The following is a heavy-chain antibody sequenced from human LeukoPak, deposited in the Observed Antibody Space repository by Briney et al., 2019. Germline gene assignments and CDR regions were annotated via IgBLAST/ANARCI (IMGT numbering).Heavy chain of an antibody. J-gene: IGHJ6*03. CDR3: ARDGVRAGIQLWLTGYYYYMDV. D-gene: IGHD5-18*01. CDR2: INDDGSTT. Sequence: GGSLRLSCVASGFTFSRSWMHWVRQAPGKGLVWVSRINDDGSTTSYADSVKGRFTTSRDNAKNTLYLQMNSLRAEDTAVYYCARDGVRAGIQLWLTGYYYYMDVWGKGTTVTI. CDR1: GFTFSRSW. V-gene: IGHV3-74*01.